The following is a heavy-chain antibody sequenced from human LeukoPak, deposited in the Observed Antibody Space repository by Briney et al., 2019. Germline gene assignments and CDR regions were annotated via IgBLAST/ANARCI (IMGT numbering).Heavy chain of an antibody. CDR3: AREFRGFGEQWLVYYYYGMDV. J-gene: IGHJ6*02. CDR2: IHHRGGT. CDR1: GGSISSDNW. V-gene: IGHV4-4*02. D-gene: IGHD6-19*01. Sequence: SGTLSLTCAVSGGSISSDNWWSWVRQPPGKRLEWIGEIHHRGGTNYNPSLQSRVTMSVDTSKNQFSLKLTSVTAADTAVYYCAREFRGFGEQWLVYYYYGMDVWGQGTTVTVSS.